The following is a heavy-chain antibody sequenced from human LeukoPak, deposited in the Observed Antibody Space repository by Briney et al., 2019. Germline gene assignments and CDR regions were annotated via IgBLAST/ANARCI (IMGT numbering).Heavy chain of an antibody. CDR2: SYYSGST. CDR3: ARSRGKMATTP. Sequence: SETLSLTCTVSGGSISSYYWSWIRQPPGKGLEWIGYSYYSGSTNYNPSLKSRVTISVDTSKNQFSLKLSSVTAADTAVYYCARSRGKMATTPWGQGTLVTVSS. CDR1: GGSISSYY. V-gene: IGHV4-59*01. J-gene: IGHJ5*02. D-gene: IGHD5-24*01.